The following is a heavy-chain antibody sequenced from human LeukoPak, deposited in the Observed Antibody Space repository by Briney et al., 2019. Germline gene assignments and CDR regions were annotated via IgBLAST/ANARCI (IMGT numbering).Heavy chain of an antibody. CDR3: AKIAVPRTAAAGIDY. J-gene: IGHJ4*02. Sequence: GGSLRLSCAASGFTFSSYAMSWVRQAPGKGLEWVSAISGSGGSTYYADSVKGRFTISRDSSKNTLYLQMNSLRAEDTAVYYCAKIAVPRTAAAGIDYWGQGTLVTVSS. CDR1: GFTFSSYA. D-gene: IGHD6-13*01. CDR2: ISGSGGST. V-gene: IGHV3-23*01.